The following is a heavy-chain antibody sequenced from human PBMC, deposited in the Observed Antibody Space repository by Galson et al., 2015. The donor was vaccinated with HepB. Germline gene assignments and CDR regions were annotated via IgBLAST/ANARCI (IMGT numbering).Heavy chain of an antibody. J-gene: IGHJ6*02. CDR1: GFTFNSYA. V-gene: IGHV3-30*04. D-gene: IGHD6-13*01. CDR3: AKDRGYSSSWYLGPYYYYGLDV. Sequence: SLRLSCAASGFTFNSYAMHWVRQAPGKGLQWVAVITYDGTNKFYARSVKGRFTISRDNAKNSLYLQMNRLRVEDTAVYYCAKDRGYSSSWYLGPYYYYGLDVWGRGTTVTVSS. CDR2: ITYDGTNK.